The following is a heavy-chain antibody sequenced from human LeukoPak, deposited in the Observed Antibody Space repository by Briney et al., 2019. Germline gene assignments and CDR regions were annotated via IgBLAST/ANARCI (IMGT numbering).Heavy chain of an antibody. D-gene: IGHD6-19*01. CDR3: ARDRRAVAGKMGY. Sequence: GGSLRLSCAASGFTFSSYWMSWVRQAPGKGLEWVANIKQDGSEKYYVDSVKGRFTISRDNAKNSLYLQMNSLRAEDTAVYYCARDRRAVAGKMGYWGQGTLVTVSS. CDR1: GFTFSSYW. J-gene: IGHJ4*02. CDR2: IKQDGSEK. V-gene: IGHV3-7*01.